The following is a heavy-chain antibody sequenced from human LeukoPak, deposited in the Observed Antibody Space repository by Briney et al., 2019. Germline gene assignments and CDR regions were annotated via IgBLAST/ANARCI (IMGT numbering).Heavy chain of an antibody. J-gene: IGHJ4*02. CDR2: IHYSGST. CDR1: GGSISSYY. V-gene: IGHV4-59*08. Sequence: SETLSLTCTVSGGSISSYYWSWIRQPPGKGLEWIGSIHYSGSTTYSPSLKSRVTISVDTSKNQFSLKLSSVTAADTAVYYCARRLGGTSTGFDYWGQGTLVTVSS. D-gene: IGHD2-2*01. CDR3: ARRLGGTSTGFDY.